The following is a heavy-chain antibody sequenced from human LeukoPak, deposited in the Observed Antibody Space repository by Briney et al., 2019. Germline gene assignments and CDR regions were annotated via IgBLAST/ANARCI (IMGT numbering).Heavy chain of an antibody. J-gene: IGHJ4*02. CDR1: GFSFSGHW. CDR2: ISPTGSTT. D-gene: IGHD5-24*01. V-gene: IGHV3-74*01. CDR3: ARERDEGFDY. Sequence: GGSLRLSCTASGFSFSGHWVHWARQLPGKGLVWVSRISPTGSTTSYADSVKGRFTISRDNARNSLYLQMNSLKAEDTAVYYCARERDEGFDYWGQGTLVTVSS.